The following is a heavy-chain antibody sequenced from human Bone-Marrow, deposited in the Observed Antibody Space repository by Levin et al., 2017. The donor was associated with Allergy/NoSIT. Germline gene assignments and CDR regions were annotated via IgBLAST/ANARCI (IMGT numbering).Heavy chain of an antibody. D-gene: IGHD6-13*01. V-gene: IGHV4-30-4*01. CDR1: GVSISNTNYY. CDR3: AREKGIAGIV. Sequence: SETLSLTCTVSGVSISNTNYYWSWIRQPPGEGLEWIGYIHSSGTPVYNPSLDSRVTISRDTYTNQFSLRLTSVTAADTALYYCAREKGIAGIVWGQGVLVTVSS. J-gene: IGHJ4*02. CDR2: IHSSGTP.